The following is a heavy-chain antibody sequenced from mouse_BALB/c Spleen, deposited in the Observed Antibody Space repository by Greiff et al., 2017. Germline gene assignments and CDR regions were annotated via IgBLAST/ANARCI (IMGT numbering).Heavy chain of an antibody. Sequence: QVQLKQPGAELVKPGTSVKLSCKASGYNFTSYWINWVKLRPGQGLEWIGDIYPGSGSTNYNEKFKSKATLTVDTSSSTAYMQLSSLASEDSALYYCARGIYYGNLFAYWGQGTLVTVSA. D-gene: IGHD2-1*01. CDR3: ARGIYYGNLFAY. CDR1: GYNFTSYW. CDR2: IYPGSGST. J-gene: IGHJ3*01. V-gene: IGHV1-55*01.